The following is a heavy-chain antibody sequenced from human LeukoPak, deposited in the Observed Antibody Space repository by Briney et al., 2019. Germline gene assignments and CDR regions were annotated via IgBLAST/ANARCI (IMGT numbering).Heavy chain of an antibody. Sequence: GASVKVSCKASGYIFTNFGINWVRQAPGQGLEWMGGIIPIFGTANYAQKFQGRVTITTDESTSTAYMELSSLRSEDTAVYYCAICGGDCYLGYWGQGTLVTVSS. CDR1: GYIFTNFG. CDR2: IIPIFGTA. J-gene: IGHJ4*02. CDR3: AICGGDCYLGY. V-gene: IGHV1-69*05. D-gene: IGHD2-21*02.